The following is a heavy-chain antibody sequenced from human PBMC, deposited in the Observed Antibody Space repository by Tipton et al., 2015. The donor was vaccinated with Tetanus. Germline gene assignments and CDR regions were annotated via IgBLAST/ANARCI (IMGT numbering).Heavy chain of an antibody. Sequence: SLRLSCAASGFTFSSYAMHWVRQAPGKGLEWVAVISYDGSNKYYADSVKGRFTISRDNSKNTLYLQMNSLRAEDTAVYYCAREQDRTRPSSFDYWGQGTLVTVSS. V-gene: IGHV3-30*04. CDR1: GFTFSSYA. J-gene: IGHJ4*02. CDR2: ISYDGSNK. CDR3: AREQDRTRPSSFDY. D-gene: IGHD2-2*01.